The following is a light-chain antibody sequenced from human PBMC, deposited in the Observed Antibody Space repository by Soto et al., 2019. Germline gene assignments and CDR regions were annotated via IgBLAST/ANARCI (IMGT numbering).Light chain of an antibody. V-gene: IGLV2-14*01. CDR1: SSDVGLYNY. J-gene: IGLJ2*01. Sequence: QSALTQPASVSGSPGQSITISCTGTSSDVGLYNYVSWYQHHPGKAPKLMIYEVTNRPSGISNRFSGSKSGNTASLTISGLQAEDEADYYCSSYTSSSTRVVFGGGTKLTAL. CDR3: SSYTSSSTRVV. CDR2: EVT.